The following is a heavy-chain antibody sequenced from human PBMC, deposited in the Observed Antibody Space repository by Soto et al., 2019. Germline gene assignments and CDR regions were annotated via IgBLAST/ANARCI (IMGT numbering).Heavy chain of an antibody. J-gene: IGHJ4*02. CDR1: GYTFTSYG. D-gene: IGHD6-13*01. CDR3: ASRPQLGTYCFDY. Sequence: QVQLVQSGAEVKKPGASVKVSCKASGYTFTSYGISWVRQAPGQGLEWMGWISAYNGNTNYAQKLQGRVTMTTDTXRRPAYMELRSLGSDDTAVYYCASRPQLGTYCFDYWGQGTLVTVSS. CDR2: ISAYNGNT. V-gene: IGHV1-18*01.